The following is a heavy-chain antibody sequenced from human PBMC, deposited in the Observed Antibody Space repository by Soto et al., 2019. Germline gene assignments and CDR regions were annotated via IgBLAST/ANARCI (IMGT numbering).Heavy chain of an antibody. CDR3: AIIPNSGYDTPPGRYDFYY. J-gene: IGHJ4*02. V-gene: IGHV3-9*01. D-gene: IGHD5-12*01. CDR1: GFTFDDYA. CDR2: ISWNSGSI. Sequence: GGSLRLSCAASGFTFDDYAMHWVRQAPGKGLEWVSGISWNSGSIGYADSVKGRFTISRDNAKNSLYLQMNSLRAEDTALYYCAIIPNSGYDTPPGRYDFYYWGQGTLVTVSS.